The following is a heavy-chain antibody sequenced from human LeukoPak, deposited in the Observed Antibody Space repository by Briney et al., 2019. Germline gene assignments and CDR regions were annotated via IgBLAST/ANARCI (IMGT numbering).Heavy chain of an antibody. Sequence: SLRLPCGASVFTFSSYEMNCVRQPPGRGLEWVTYISSSGSTILYADAVKGRFTISRHNDRNSLYLQMNSLRSEDDAIYYCAILFGGVTTSDYWGQGALVTVSS. CDR1: VFTFSSYE. CDR2: ISSSGSTI. V-gene: IGHV3-48*03. CDR3: AILFGGVTTSDY. D-gene: IGHD2-8*02. J-gene: IGHJ4*02.